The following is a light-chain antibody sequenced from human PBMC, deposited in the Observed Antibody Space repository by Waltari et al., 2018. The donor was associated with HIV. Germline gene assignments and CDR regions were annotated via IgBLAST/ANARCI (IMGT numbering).Light chain of an antibody. V-gene: IGLV3-25*03. CDR1: ALSPPY. J-gene: IGLJ1*01. Sequence: SYELTQPPSVSVSPGQTARIPCSGDALSPPYVYWYQQRPGQAPVLVIYKDHKRPSGIPERFSGSRSGTTVTLIINGVQAEDEADYFCQSTDSTASSYVFGSGTEVFVL. CDR2: KDH. CDR3: QSTDSTASSYV.